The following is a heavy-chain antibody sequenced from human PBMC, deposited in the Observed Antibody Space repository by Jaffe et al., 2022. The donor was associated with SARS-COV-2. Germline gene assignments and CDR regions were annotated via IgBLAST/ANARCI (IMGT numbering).Heavy chain of an antibody. Sequence: QVQLQQWGAGLLKPSETLSLTCAVYGGSFSGYYWSWIRQPPGKGLEWIGEINHSGSTNYNPSLKSRVTISVDTSKNQFSLKLSSVTAADTAVYYCARLNEGWFDPWGQGTLVTVSS. CDR3: ARLNEGWFDP. J-gene: IGHJ5*02. V-gene: IGHV4-34*01. D-gene: IGHD1-1*01. CDR1: GGSFSGYY. CDR2: INHSGST.